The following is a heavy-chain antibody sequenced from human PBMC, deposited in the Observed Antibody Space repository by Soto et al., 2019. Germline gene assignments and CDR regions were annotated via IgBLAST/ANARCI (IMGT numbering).Heavy chain of an antibody. CDR1: GYTFTRYG. V-gene: IGHV1-18*01. CDR2: INTYNGNT. CDR3: AMVDVYVTPSPQDV. Sequence: QVQLVQSGAEVKNPGASVKVSCTASGYTFTRYGIGWARQAPGQGLEWMGWINTYNGNTNYAQNVQGRVTLTTDTSTSTACMELRILRSNDTVIEYCAMVDVYVTPSPQDVWGQGTTVIVSS. D-gene: IGHD3-16*01. J-gene: IGHJ6*02.